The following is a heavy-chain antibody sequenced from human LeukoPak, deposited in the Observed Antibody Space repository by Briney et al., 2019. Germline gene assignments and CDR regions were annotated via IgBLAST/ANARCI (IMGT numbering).Heavy chain of an antibody. CDR3: ARGRRGSYLAY. Sequence: ANIKQDGSEKYYVDSVKGRFTISRDNAKNSLYLQMNSLRAEDTAVYYCARGRRGSYLAYWGQGTLVTVSS. V-gene: IGHV3-7*01. CDR2: IKQDGSEK. D-gene: IGHD1-26*01. J-gene: IGHJ4*02.